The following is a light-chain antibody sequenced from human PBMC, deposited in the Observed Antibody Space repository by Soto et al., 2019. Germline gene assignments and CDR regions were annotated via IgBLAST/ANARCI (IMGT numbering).Light chain of an antibody. J-gene: IGKJ5*01. CDR2: AAS. Sequence: NITCRASQSISSYLNWYQQKPGKAPKLLIYAASSLQSGVPSRFSGSGSRTDFTLTISSLQPEDFATYYCQQSYSTLITFGQGTRLEIK. CDR3: QQSYSTLIT. V-gene: IGKV1-39*01. CDR1: QSISSY.